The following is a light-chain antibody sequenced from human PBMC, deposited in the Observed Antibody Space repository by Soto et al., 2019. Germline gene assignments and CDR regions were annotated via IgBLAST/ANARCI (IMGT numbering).Light chain of an antibody. CDR1: QSVSSY. J-gene: IGKJ3*01. CDR3: KLCSNGPFT. CDR2: DAS. Sequence: EIVLTQSPATLSLSPGESATLSCRASQSVSSYLAWYQKKPGQVPRLLIYDASNRATGIPSRFSGSGSGTDFSLPISSLEPEDFAFDYCKLCSNGPFTSGPGTKVDS. V-gene: IGKV3-11*01.